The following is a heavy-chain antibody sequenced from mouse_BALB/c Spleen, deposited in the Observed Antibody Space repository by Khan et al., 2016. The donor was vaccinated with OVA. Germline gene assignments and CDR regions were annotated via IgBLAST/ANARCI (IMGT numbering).Heavy chain of an antibody. CDR1: GYTFTTYW. CDR2: INHTSGYT. Sequence: QVQLQQSGAELAKPGASVKMSCKASGYTFTTYWMHWVKQRPGQGLEWIGYINHTSGYTDYNEKFKDRATLSADKSSSTAYMQMSSLTSEYSAIYYCTRDRIDYWGQGTTLTVSS. CDR3: TRDRIDY. V-gene: IGHV1-7*01. J-gene: IGHJ2*01.